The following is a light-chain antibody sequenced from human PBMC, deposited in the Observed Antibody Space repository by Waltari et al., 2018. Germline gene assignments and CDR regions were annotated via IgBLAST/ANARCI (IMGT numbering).Light chain of an antibody. V-gene: IGLV2-23*02. CDR1: NSDVGSFHL. Sequence: HSALTQPASVSGSPGPSVTISCTGTNSDVGSFHLVSWYQHHPGNAPKLMIYEVTKRPSGVSYRFSGSKSGNTASLTISGLQAEDEADYYCCSYAEASLLANSYVFGTGTKVTVL. CDR2: EVT. J-gene: IGLJ1*01. CDR3: CSYAEASLLANSYV.